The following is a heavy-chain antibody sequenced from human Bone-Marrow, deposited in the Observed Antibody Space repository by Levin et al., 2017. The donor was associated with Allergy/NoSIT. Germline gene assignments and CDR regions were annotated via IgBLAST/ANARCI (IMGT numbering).Heavy chain of an antibody. CDR3: ARALVTMVRGVITPSWGGNGMDV. CDR2: INPNSGGT. V-gene: IGHV1-2*04. CDR1: GYTFTGYY. J-gene: IGHJ6*02. D-gene: IGHD3-10*01. Sequence: GESLKISCKASGYTFTGYYMHWVRQAPGQGLEWMGWINPNSGGTNYAQKFQGWVTMTRDTSISTAYMELSRLRSDDTAVYYCARALVTMVRGVITPSWGGNGMDVWGQGTTVTVSS.